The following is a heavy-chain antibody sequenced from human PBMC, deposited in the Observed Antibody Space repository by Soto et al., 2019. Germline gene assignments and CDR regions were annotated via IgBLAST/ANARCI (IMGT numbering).Heavy chain of an antibody. D-gene: IGHD4-17*01. CDR2: IYHSGST. CDR1: SGSISSSNW. J-gene: IGHJ3*02. Sequence: PSETLSLTCAVSSGSISSSNWWSWVRQPPGKGLEWIGEIYHSGSTNYNPSLKSRVTISVDKSKNQFSLKLSSVTAADTAVYYCASGGDYPGAFDIWGQGTMVTVSS. V-gene: IGHV4-4*02. CDR3: ASGGDYPGAFDI.